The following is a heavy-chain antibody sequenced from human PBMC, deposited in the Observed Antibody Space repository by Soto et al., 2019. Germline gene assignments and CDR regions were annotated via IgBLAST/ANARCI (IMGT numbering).Heavy chain of an antibody. D-gene: IGHD2-15*01. J-gene: IGHJ4*02. Sequence: GALRLSCEASGFTFSKFDMHWVRQPTGKGLEWVSTIGISGDTYYAVSVKGRFTISRDNAKNSLSLQMNSLRAGDTALYFCARGQEVGAHFFDSWGQGTQVTVSS. CDR2: IGISGDT. CDR1: GFTFSKFD. V-gene: IGHV3-13*04. CDR3: ARGQEVGAHFFDS.